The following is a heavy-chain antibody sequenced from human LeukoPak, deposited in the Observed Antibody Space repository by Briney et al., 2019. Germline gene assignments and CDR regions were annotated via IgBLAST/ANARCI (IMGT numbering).Heavy chain of an antibody. CDR3: ASPRGDDSGGYYTWYFHH. CDR2: IYTSGST. D-gene: IGHD3-22*01. CDR1: GGSISSYY. J-gene: IGHJ1*01. Sequence: PSETLSLTCTVSGGSISSYYWSWIRQPPGKGLEWIGRIYTSGSTNYNPSLKSRVTMSVDTSKNQFSLKLSSVTAADTAVYFCASPRGDDSGGYYTWYFHHWGQGILVTVSS. V-gene: IGHV4-4*07.